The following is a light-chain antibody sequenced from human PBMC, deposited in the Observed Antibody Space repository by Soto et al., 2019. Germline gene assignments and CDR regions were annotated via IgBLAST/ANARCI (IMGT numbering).Light chain of an antibody. Sequence: DIPMTQSPSSLSASVGDRVIITCRASQSISSYLNWYQQKPGKAPKLLIYAASSLQSGVPSRFSGSGSGTDFTLTISSLQPEDFATYYCQQTYSTVTFGGGTKVEIK. CDR3: QQTYSTVT. J-gene: IGKJ4*01. CDR1: QSISSY. CDR2: AAS. V-gene: IGKV1-39*01.